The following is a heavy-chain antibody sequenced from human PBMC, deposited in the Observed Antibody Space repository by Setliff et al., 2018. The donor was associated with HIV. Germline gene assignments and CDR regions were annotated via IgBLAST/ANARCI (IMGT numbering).Heavy chain of an antibody. V-gene: IGHV4-34*01. Sequence: SETLSLTCAVYGASFNDYYWNWVRQPPGKGLEWIGEISQSGSAIYHPSLKSRVSMSVDTSKNQFSLKLKSVTAADTAMYYCASLRRSNLFPWFGPWGQGTLVTVS. J-gene: IGHJ5*02. D-gene: IGHD6-13*01. CDR2: ISQSGSA. CDR3: ASLRRSNLFPWFGP. CDR1: GASFNDYY.